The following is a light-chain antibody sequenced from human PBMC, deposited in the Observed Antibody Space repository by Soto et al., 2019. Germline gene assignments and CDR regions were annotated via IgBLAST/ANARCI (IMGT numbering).Light chain of an antibody. CDR1: QSVSSTY. J-gene: IGKJ4*01. V-gene: IGKV3-20*01. Sequence: EIVLTQSPGTLSLSPGERAALSCRASQSVSSTYLAWYQQKPGQAPRLLIYGASSRATGITDRFSGSGSGTDFTLTISRLEPEDFAVYYCQQHGSSQTFGGGTKVEIK. CDR3: QQHGSSQT. CDR2: GAS.